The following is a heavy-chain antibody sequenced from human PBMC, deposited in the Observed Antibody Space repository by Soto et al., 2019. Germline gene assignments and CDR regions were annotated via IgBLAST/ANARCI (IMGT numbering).Heavy chain of an antibody. J-gene: IGHJ4*02. CDR1: GFTFSNYA. Sequence: GGSLRLSCAASGFTFSNYAMSWVRQAPGKGLEWVSGIIESGDSAYYADSVKGRFTISRDNSKNTLYLQMNSLRAEDTAVYYCAKDYGPSSETFFDYWGQGTTVTVSS. CDR3: AKDYGPSSETFFDY. V-gene: IGHV3-23*01. CDR2: IIESGDSA. D-gene: IGHD3-10*01.